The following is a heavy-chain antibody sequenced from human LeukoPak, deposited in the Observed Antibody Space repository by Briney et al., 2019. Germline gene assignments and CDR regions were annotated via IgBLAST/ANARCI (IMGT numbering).Heavy chain of an antibody. CDR1: GGSISSYY. J-gene: IGHJ6*02. Sequence: SETLSLTCTVSGGSISSYYWSWIRQPPGKGLGWSGYIYYSGSTHYNPSLKSRVTISVDTSKNQFSLKLSSVTAADTAVYYCASFSLLSSGWYPEFYGMDVWGQGTTVTVSS. CDR2: IYYSGST. D-gene: IGHD6-19*01. CDR3: ASFSLLSSGWYPEFYGMDV. V-gene: IGHV4-59*01.